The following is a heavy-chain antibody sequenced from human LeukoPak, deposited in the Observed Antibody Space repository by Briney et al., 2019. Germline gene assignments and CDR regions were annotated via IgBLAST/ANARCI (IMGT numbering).Heavy chain of an antibody. CDR1: GFTFSGNW. J-gene: IGHJ6*02. Sequence: GGSLRLSCAASGFTFSGNWMSWVRQASGKGLEWVANIKQDGSEKYYVDSVKGRFTISRDNAKNSVYVQMNSLRAEDTAVYYCARGRSMDVWGQGTTVTVSS. V-gene: IGHV3-7*01. CDR2: IKQDGSEK. CDR3: ARGRSMDV.